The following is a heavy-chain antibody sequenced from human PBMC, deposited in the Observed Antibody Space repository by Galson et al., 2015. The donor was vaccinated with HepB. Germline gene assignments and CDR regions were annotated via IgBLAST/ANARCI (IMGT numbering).Heavy chain of an antibody. CDR1: GFTFSSYG. V-gene: IGHV3-33*01. J-gene: IGHJ4*02. CDR3: ARGRVVPDKSRFRQGYYFDY. Sequence: SLRLSCAASGFTFSSYGMHWVRQAPGKGLEWVAVIWYDGSNKYYADSVKGRFTISRDNSKNTLYLQMNSLRAEDTAMYYCARGRVVPDKSRFRQGYYFDYWGQGTLVTVSS. D-gene: IGHD2-2*01. CDR2: IWYDGSNK.